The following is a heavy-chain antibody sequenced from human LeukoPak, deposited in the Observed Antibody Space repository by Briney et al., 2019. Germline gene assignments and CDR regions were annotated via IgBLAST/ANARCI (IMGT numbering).Heavy chain of an antibody. V-gene: IGHV3-66*01. Sequence: PGGSLRLSCAASGFTVSSNYMSWVRQAPGKGLEWVSVIYSGGSTYYADSVKGRFTISRDNSKNTLYLQMNSLRAEDTAVYYCASPRGGAPGRAFDIWGQGTMVTVSS. CDR1: GFTVSSNY. CDR3: ASPRGGAPGRAFDI. D-gene: IGHD3-16*01. CDR2: IYSGGST. J-gene: IGHJ3*02.